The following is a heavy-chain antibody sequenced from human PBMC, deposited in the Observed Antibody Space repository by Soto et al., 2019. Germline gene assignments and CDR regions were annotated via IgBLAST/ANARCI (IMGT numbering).Heavy chain of an antibody. D-gene: IGHD3-9*01. V-gene: IGHV4-4*02. CDR1: GGSISSSNW. Sequence: QVQLQESGPGLVKPSGTLSLTCAVSGGSISSSNWWSWVRQPPGKGLEWIGEIYHSGSTNYNPSHKSRVPISVDKSKHQFSLKLSSVTAADTAVYYCARGSYDILTGYLVDYFDYWGQGTLVTVSS. CDR3: ARGSYDILTGYLVDYFDY. J-gene: IGHJ4*02. CDR2: IYHSGST.